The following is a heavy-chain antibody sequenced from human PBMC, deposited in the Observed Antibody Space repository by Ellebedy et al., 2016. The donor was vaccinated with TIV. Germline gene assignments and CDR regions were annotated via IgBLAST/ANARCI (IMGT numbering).Heavy chain of an antibody. J-gene: IGHJ5*02. V-gene: IGHV3-7*03. CDR3: ARGARYQPRRIEA. CDR1: GITFSNYW. D-gene: IGHD2-2*01. CDR2: IKEDGGEK. Sequence: PGGSLRLSCEASGITFSNYWMTWVRQAPGTGLEWVANIKEDGGEKYYVDSVKGRFTISRDNAKSTMFLHMNSLRVGDTAVYYCARGARYQPRRIEAWGQGTLVSVTA.